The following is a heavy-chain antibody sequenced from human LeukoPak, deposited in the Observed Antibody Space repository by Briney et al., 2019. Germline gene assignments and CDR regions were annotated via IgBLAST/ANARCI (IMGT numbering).Heavy chain of an antibody. CDR2: ISGSGGST. J-gene: IGHJ4*02. V-gene: IGHV3-23*01. CDR1: GFTFSSYA. Sequence: GGSLRLSCAASGFTFSSYAMSWVRQAPGKGLEWVSAISGSGGSTYYADSVKGRFTISRDNSKNTLYLQMNSLRAEDTAVYYCAKDGTPYCSGGSCYPIDYWGQGTLVTVSS. CDR3: AKDGTPYCSGGSCYPIDY. D-gene: IGHD2-15*01.